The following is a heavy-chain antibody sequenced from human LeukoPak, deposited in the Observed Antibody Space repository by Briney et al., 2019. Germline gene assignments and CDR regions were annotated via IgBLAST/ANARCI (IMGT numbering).Heavy chain of an antibody. CDR1: GGTFSSYA. Sequence: ASVKVSCKASGGTFSSYAISWVRQAPGQGLEWMGGIIPIFGTANYAQKFQGRVTITADESTSTAYMELSSLRSEDTAVYYCARDGQDCTNGVCYTWSGWGQGTLVTVSS. D-gene: IGHD2-8*01. V-gene: IGHV1-69*13. CDR2: IIPIFGTA. J-gene: IGHJ4*02. CDR3: ARDGQDCTNGVCYTWSG.